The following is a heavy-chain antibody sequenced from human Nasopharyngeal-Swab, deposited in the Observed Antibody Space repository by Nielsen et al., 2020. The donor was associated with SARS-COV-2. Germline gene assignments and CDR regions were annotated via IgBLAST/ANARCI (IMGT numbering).Heavy chain of an antibody. D-gene: IGHD3-3*01. CDR3: ARVSADFWSGYYLYYFDY. CDR2: VNPSGRT. J-gene: IGHJ4*02. Sequence: SETLSLTCAVYGGSFSGYYWSWIRQPPGKGLEWIGEVNPSGRTNYNPSLRSRVTISIDTSKNQFSLKLSSVTAADSAVYYCARVSADFWSGYYLYYFDYWGQGTLVTVSS. CDR1: GGSFSGYY. V-gene: IGHV4-34*01.